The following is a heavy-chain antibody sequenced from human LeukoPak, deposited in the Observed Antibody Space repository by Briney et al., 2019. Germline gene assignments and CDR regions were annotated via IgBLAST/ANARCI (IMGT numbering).Heavy chain of an antibody. J-gene: IGHJ4*02. V-gene: IGHV3-30*03. CDR1: GFTFSSYG. Sequence: GGSLRLSCAAPGFTFSSYGMHWVRQAPGKGLEWVAVISYDGSNKYYADSVKGRFTISRDNSKNTLYLQMNSLRAEDTAVYYCALSSSWYGGFFDYWGQGTLVTVSS. CDR2: ISYDGSNK. D-gene: IGHD6-13*01. CDR3: ALSSSWYGGFFDY.